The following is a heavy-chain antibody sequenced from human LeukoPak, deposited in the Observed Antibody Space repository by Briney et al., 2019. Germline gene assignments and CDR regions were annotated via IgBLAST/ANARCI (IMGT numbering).Heavy chain of an antibody. CDR3: ARDSSGPWFDP. Sequence: GGSLRLSCAASGFTFSSYSMNWVRQAPGKGLEWVSSISSSSSYIYSADSVKGRFTISRDNAKNSLYLQMNSLRAEDTAVYYCARDSSGPWFDPWGQGTLVTVSS. CDR1: GFTFSSYS. CDR2: ISSSSSYI. J-gene: IGHJ5*02. D-gene: IGHD6-6*01. V-gene: IGHV3-21*01.